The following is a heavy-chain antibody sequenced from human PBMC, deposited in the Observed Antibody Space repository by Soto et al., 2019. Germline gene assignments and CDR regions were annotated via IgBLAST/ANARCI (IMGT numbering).Heavy chain of an antibody. Sequence: GASVKVSCKASGYTFTSYGISWVRQAPGQGLEWMGWISAYNGNTNYAQKLQGRVTMTTDTSTSTAYMELRSLRSDDTAVYYCARVEQLVTNYYYYYMDVWGKGTTVTVSS. J-gene: IGHJ6*03. CDR1: GYTFTSYG. V-gene: IGHV1-18*01. D-gene: IGHD6-6*01. CDR3: ARVEQLVTNYYYYYMDV. CDR2: ISAYNGNT.